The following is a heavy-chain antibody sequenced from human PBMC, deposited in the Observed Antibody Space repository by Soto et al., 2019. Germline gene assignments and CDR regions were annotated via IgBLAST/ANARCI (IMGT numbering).Heavy chain of an antibody. CDR3: ARGTRDSSGYYYGLFDY. CDR1: CGSISSGGYY. Sequence: KPSETLSLTCTVSCGSISSGGYYWSWIRQHPGKGLEWIGYIYYSGSTYYNPSLKSRVTISVDTSKNQFSLKLSSVTAADTAVYYCARGTRDSSGYYYGLFDYWGQGTLVTVSS. J-gene: IGHJ4*02. V-gene: IGHV4-31*03. D-gene: IGHD3-22*01. CDR2: IYYSGST.